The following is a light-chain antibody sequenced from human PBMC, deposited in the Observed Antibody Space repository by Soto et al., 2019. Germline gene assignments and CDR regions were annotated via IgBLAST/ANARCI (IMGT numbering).Light chain of an antibody. CDR3: QHRSNWPG. CDR1: QSVSSSY. Sequence: EIVLTHSPGTLSLSPWEIATLSCRASQSVSSSYLSWYQQKPGQAPRLLIYGASARATGIPARFSGSGSGTDFTLTISSLEPEDFAVYYCQHRSNWPGFGQGTRLEIK. V-gene: IGKV3D-20*02. J-gene: IGKJ5*01. CDR2: GAS.